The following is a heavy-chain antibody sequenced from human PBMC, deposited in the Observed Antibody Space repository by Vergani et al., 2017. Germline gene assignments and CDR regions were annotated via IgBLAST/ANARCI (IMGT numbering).Heavy chain of an antibody. CDR2: LTASGSGI. V-gene: IGHV3-23*01. CDR1: GFAFSRNA. CDR3: AKSGWLQHFGAHYFDS. J-gene: IGHJ4*02. D-gene: IGHD5-24*01. Sequence: EVQLLESGGRLVQPGGSLRLSCVASGFAFSRNAMSWVRQAPGKGLEWVSGLTASGSGISYADSVRGRFTISRDNSKNTLFLQMDSLRAEDTAVYYCAKSGWLQHFGAHYFDSWCQGILVTVSS.